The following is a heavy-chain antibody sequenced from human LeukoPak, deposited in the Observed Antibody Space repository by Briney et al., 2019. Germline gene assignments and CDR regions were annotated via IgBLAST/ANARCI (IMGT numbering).Heavy chain of an antibody. D-gene: IGHD1-26*01. CDR3: ARPEYSGSFQYFQH. V-gene: IGHV4-59*08. CDR1: GGSISSDY. J-gene: IGHJ1*01. Sequence: SETQSLTCTVSGGSISSDYWSWTRQPPGKGLEWIGYIYYSGSTNYNPSLKSRVTISVDTSKNQFSLKLSSVTAADTAVYYCARPEYSGSFQYFQHWGQGTLVTVSS. CDR2: IYYSGST.